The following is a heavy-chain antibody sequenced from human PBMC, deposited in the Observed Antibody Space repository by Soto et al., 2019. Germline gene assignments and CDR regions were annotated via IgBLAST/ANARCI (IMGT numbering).Heavy chain of an antibody. J-gene: IGHJ4*02. CDR3: ARPLRGYNYGEFDY. V-gene: IGHV4-39*01. Sequence: SXTLSLTCTVSGGSISSSTYYWGWILQRPGKGLEWIGSIYYSGSTYYNPSLKSRVTISVDTSKNQFSLKLSSVTAADTAVYYCARPLRGYNYGEFDYWGQGTLVTVSS. CDR1: GGSISSSTYY. CDR2: IYYSGST. D-gene: IGHD5-18*01.